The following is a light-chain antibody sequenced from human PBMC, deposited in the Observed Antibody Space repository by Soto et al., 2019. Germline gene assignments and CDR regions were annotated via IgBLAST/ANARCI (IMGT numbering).Light chain of an antibody. CDR2: KAS. CDR3: QQYNSSQYT. J-gene: IGKJ2*01. Sequence: IQMTKSPSTVSASVGDRVTITCRASQSISSWLAWYQQKPGKAPKLLIYKASSLEGGIPSRFSGSGSETELTLTISSLQPEDFATYYCQQYNSSQYTFGQGTKLEIK. V-gene: IGKV1-5*03. CDR1: QSISSW.